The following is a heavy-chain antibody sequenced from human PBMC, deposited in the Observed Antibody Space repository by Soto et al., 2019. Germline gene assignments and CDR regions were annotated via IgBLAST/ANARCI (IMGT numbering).Heavy chain of an antibody. D-gene: IGHD2-2*01. J-gene: IGHJ4*02. V-gene: IGHV3-23*01. Sequence: EVQLLESGGGLVQPGGSLRLSCAASGFTFSSYAMSWVRQAPGKGLEWVSAISGSGGSTYYADSVKGRFTISRDNSKKTLYLQMNSLRAEDTAVYYCATEYCSSTSCSAVAFDYWGQGTLVTVSS. CDR1: GFTFSSYA. CDR2: ISGSGGST. CDR3: ATEYCSSTSCSAVAFDY.